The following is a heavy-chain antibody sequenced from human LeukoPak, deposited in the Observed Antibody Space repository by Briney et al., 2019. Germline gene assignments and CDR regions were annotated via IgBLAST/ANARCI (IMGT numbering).Heavy chain of an antibody. CDR3: ARSEAAVAVNPFDY. Sequence: SVKGSCKASGGTFSSYAISWVRQAPGQGLEWMGGIIPIFGTANYAQKFQGRVTITADESTSTAYMELSSLRSEDTAVYYCARSEAAVAVNPFDYWGQGTLVTVSS. CDR2: IIPIFGTA. CDR1: GGTFSSYA. V-gene: IGHV1-69*13. D-gene: IGHD6-19*01. J-gene: IGHJ4*02.